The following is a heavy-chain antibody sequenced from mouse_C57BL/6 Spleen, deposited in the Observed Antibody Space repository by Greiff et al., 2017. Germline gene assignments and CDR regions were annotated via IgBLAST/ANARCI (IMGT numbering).Heavy chain of an antibody. V-gene: IGHV5-4*01. CDR1: GFTFSSYA. Sequence: EVQLMESGGGLVKPGGSLKLSCAASGFTFSSYAMSWVRQTPEKRLEWVATISDGGSYTYYPDNVKGRFTISRDNAKNNLYLQMSHLKSEDTAMYYCARDDGGFDYWGQGTTLTVSS. J-gene: IGHJ2*01. D-gene: IGHD2-3*01. CDR2: ISDGGSYT. CDR3: ARDDGGFDY.